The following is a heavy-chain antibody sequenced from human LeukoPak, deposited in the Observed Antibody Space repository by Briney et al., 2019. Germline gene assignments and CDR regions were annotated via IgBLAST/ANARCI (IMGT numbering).Heavy chain of an antibody. D-gene: IGHD3-22*01. J-gene: IGHJ3*01. V-gene: IGHV3-15*01. CDR1: GFTLNKAW. CDR3: TTDPMVVITSAAFDL. CDR2: IKSKTDGGTT. Sequence: GGSLRLSCAASGFTLNKAWMSWVCQAPGKGLEWVGRIKSKTDGGTTDYAAPVKDRFTISRDDSKNTLYLQMNSLKTEDRAVYYCTTDPMVVITSAAFDLCGHGTMVTVSS.